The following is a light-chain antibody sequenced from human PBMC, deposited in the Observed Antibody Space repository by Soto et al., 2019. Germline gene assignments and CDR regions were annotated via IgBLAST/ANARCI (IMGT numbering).Light chain of an antibody. Sequence: DIQMTQSPSSLSASVGDRVTITCRASQSISSYLNWYQQNPGKDPKLLIYAASSLQSGVPSRFSGSGSGTDFTLTISSLQPEDFATYYCQQSYSTPLFTFGPGTKVDIK. CDR2: AAS. CDR1: QSISSY. CDR3: QQSYSTPLFT. V-gene: IGKV1-39*01. J-gene: IGKJ3*01.